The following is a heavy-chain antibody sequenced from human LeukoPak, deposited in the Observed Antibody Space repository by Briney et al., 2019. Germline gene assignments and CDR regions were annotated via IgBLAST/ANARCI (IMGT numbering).Heavy chain of an antibody. V-gene: IGHV3-48*03. Sequence: GGSLRLSCAASGFTFSSYEMNWVRQAPGKGLEWVSYISSSGSTIYYADSVKGRFTISRDNAKNSLYLQMNSLRAEDTAVYYCARRRTGTNYFDYWGQGALVTVSS. CDR2: ISSSGSTI. CDR3: ARRRTGTNYFDY. J-gene: IGHJ4*02. CDR1: GFTFSSYE. D-gene: IGHD1-1*01.